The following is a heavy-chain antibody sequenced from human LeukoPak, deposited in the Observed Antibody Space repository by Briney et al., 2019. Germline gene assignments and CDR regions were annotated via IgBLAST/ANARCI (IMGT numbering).Heavy chain of an antibody. D-gene: IGHD2-15*01. J-gene: IGHJ4*02. CDR2: IYYSGST. CDR3: ARHWGSKLPGGY. V-gene: IGHV4-39*01. CDR1: GGSISSSSYY. Sequence: SETLSLTCTVSGGSISSSSYYWGWIRQPPGKGLEWIGSIYYSGSTYYNPSLKSRVTISVDTSKNQFSLKLSSVTAADTAVYYCARHWGSKLPGGYWGQGTLVTVSS.